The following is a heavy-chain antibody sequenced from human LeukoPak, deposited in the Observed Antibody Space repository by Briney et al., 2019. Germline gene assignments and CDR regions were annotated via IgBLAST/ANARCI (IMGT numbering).Heavy chain of an antibody. Sequence: GGSLRLSCAASGFTFNNYWMSWVRQAPGKGLEWVGFIRSKAYGGTTEYAASVKGRFTISRDDSKSIAYLQMNSLKTEDTAVYYCTRVTRVAGAFDIWGQGTMVTVSS. J-gene: IGHJ3*02. CDR3: TRVTRVAGAFDI. CDR1: GFTFNNYW. D-gene: IGHD2-15*01. V-gene: IGHV3-49*04. CDR2: IRSKAYGGTT.